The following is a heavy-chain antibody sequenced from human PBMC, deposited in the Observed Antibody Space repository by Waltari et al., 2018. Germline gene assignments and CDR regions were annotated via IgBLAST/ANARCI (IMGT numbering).Heavy chain of an antibody. Sequence: QLQLQESGPGLVKPSETLSLTCTVSSGSISSSSYSWGWIRQPPGKGLEWIGSIYYTGRTYSNPSLQSRVSMSLDTSKNQFSLKLSSVTAADTAVYYCARAGLGFTESTWFVYWGQGALVTVSS. CDR1: SGSISSSSYS. D-gene: IGHD3-10*01. CDR2: IYYTGRT. J-gene: IGHJ4*02. CDR3: ARAGLGFTESTWFVY. V-gene: IGHV4-39*07.